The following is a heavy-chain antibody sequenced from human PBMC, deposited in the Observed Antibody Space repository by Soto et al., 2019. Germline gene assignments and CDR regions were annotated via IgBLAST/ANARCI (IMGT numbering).Heavy chain of an antibody. V-gene: IGHV3-43D*04. Sequence: LSCAPSGFSLDGYAMHWVRQDPGKGLEWVSLISWDGGSTYYADSVKGRFTISSDNSKNSLYLQMNSLRAEDTALYYCAKDIFPAYDIWAGCKTTYYYGKTVGRQGTTVAV. CDR1: GFSLDGYA. CDR3: AKDIFPAYDIWAGCKTTYYYGKTV. J-gene: IGHJ6*01. CDR2: ISWDGGST. D-gene: IGHD3-9*01.